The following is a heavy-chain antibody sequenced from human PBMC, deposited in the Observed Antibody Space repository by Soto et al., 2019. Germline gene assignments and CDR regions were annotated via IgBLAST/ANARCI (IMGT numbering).Heavy chain of an antibody. Sequence: SETLSLTCTVSVGSVNNIIDYWSWVRQPPGKGREWIGYIYYSGSADYNPSLGSRVTISLDTSKNQFSLKLSSVTTADTAVYYCARGVGFGYYYYQMGLWGQGTWVTVSS. CDR1: VGSVNNIIDY. CDR2: IYYSGSA. D-gene: IGHD3-10*01. V-gene: IGHV4-61*01. J-gene: IGHJ6*02. CDR3: ARGVGFGYYYYQMGL.